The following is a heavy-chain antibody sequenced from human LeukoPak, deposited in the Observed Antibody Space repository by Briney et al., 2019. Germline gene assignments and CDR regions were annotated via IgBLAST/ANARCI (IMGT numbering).Heavy chain of an antibody. CDR1: GFTFSSYA. CDR2: ISGSDGST. CDR3: AKVGQRWLQLRGLYFDY. V-gene: IGHV3-23*01. J-gene: IGHJ4*02. Sequence: PGGSLRLSCAASGFTFSSYAMSWVRQAPGKGLEWVSAISGSDGSTYYADSVKGRFTISRDNSKNTLYLQMNSLRAEDTAVYYCAKVGQRWLQLRGLYFDYWGQGTLVTVSS. D-gene: IGHD5-12*01.